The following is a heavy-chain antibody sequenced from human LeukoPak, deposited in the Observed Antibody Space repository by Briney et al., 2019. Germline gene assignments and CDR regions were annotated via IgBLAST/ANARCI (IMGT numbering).Heavy chain of an antibody. D-gene: IGHD6-13*01. CDR3: TRAAGYSSRWPNWFDP. CDR2: IRSKAYGGTT. V-gene: IGHV3-49*04. J-gene: IGHJ5*02. CDR1: GFTFGDYA. Sequence: GGSLRLSCTASGFTFGDYAMSWVRQAPGKGLEWVGFIRSKAYGGTTEYAASVKGRFTISRDDSKSIAYLQMNSLKTEDTAVYYCTRAAGYSSRWPNWFDPWGQGTLVTVSS.